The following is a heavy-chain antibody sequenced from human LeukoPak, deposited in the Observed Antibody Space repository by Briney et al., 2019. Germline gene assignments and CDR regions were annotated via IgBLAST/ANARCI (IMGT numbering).Heavy chain of an antibody. CDR2: ISGGGDNT. CDR3: AKFEGALLGNYYMDV. J-gene: IGHJ6*03. CDR1: GFPFSNFA. Sequence: GGPLSLSCAVSGFPFSNFAMSWVRQAPGKGLEWVSTISGGGDNTYFAASVKGRFTISRDNSKNTLFLQMVSLRAEDTAVYYCAKFEGALLGNYYMDVWGKGTTVTVSS. V-gene: IGHV3-23*01.